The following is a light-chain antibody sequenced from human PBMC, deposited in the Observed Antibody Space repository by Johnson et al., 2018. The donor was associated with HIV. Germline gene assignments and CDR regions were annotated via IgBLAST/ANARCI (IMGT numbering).Light chain of an antibody. V-gene: IGLV1-51*01. CDR1: SSNIGNNY. Sequence: QSVLTQPPSVSAAPGQKVTISCSGSSSNIGNNYVSWYQQVPGTAPKLLIYDNNKRPSGIPDRFSGSKSGTSATLGITGLQTGDEADYYCGTWDSSLSAGCYFYVFGTGTKVTVL. CDR2: DNN. CDR3: GTWDSSLSAGCYFYV. J-gene: IGLJ1*01.